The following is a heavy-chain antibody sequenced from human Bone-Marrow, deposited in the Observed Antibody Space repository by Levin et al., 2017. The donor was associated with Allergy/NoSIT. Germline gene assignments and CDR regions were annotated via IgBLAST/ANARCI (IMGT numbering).Heavy chain of an antibody. Sequence: SETLSLTCTVSGGSISSYYWSWIRQPPGKGLEWIGYIYYSGSTNYNPSLKSRVTISVDTSKNQFSLKLSSVTAADTAVYYCARESVALYGMDVWGQGTTVTVSS. CDR2: IYYSGST. CDR3: ARESVALYGMDV. CDR1: GGSISSYY. J-gene: IGHJ6*02. D-gene: IGHD6-19*01. V-gene: IGHV4-59*01.